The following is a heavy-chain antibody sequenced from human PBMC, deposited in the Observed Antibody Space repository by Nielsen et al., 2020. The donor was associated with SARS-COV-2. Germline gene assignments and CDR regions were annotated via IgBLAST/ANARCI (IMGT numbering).Heavy chain of an antibody. Sequence: ASVKVSCKASGYTFTSYDINWVRQATGQGLEWMGWMNPNSGNTGYAQKFQGRVTMTRNTSISTAYMELSSLRSEDTAVYYCARDRYYDFWSGSPAGDAFDIWGQGTMVTVSS. D-gene: IGHD3-3*01. CDR3: ARDRYYDFWSGSPAGDAFDI. J-gene: IGHJ3*02. CDR2: MNPNSGNT. V-gene: IGHV1-8*01. CDR1: GYTFTSYD.